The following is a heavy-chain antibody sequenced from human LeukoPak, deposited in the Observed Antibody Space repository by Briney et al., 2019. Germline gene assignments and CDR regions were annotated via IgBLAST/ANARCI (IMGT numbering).Heavy chain of an antibody. CDR1: GYNFTSYW. CDR2: IYPGDSDT. D-gene: IGHD2-21*01. CDR3: ASVPSDSTDAFDI. V-gene: IGHV5-51*01. J-gene: IGHJ3*02. Sequence: GESLKISCKGSGYNFTSYWIGWVRQLPGKGLEWMGIIYPGDSDTRYSPSFQGQVTISADKSISTAYLQWSSLKASDTAMYYCASVPSDSTDAFDIWGQGTMVTVSS.